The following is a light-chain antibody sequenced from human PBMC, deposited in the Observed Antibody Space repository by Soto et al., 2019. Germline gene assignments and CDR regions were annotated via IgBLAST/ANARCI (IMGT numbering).Light chain of an antibody. Sequence: DIQMTQSPSTLSAAVGDRVTITCRASQSISRWLAWYQQKPGKAPNLLIYDASTLQSGVPSRFGGGGSGKEFLFTISSLQLDVFAIYYCQQYISPGTFGKGTK. CDR2: DAS. CDR1: QSISRW. CDR3: QQYISPGT. J-gene: IGKJ1*01. V-gene: IGKV1-5*01.